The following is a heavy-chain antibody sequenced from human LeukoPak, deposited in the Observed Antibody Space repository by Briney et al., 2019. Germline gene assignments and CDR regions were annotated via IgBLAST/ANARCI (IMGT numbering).Heavy chain of an antibody. J-gene: IGHJ5*02. Sequence: GASVKVSCKASGYTFTSYYMHWVRQAPGQGLEWMGWISAYNGNTNYAQKLQGRVTMTTDTSTSTAYMELRSLRSDDTAVYYCARDRAGYGSGSYVRFDPWGQGTLVTVSS. CDR3: ARDRAGYGSGSYVRFDP. V-gene: IGHV1-18*04. D-gene: IGHD3-10*01. CDR2: ISAYNGNT. CDR1: GYTFTSYY.